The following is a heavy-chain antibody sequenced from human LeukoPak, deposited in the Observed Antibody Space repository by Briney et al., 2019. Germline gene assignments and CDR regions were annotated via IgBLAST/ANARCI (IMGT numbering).Heavy chain of an antibody. Sequence: GRSLRLSCEASGFTFTSHGFHWVRQAPGKGLEWVAVIWYDGSQKYYVDSVKGRVTISRDNSKNTLYLQMNSLRAEDTAVYYCAREALPDYYDSSGYFDYWGQGTLVTVSS. CDR3: AREALPDYYDSSGYFDY. CDR2: IWYDGSQK. D-gene: IGHD3-22*01. CDR1: GFTFTSHG. V-gene: IGHV3-33*01. J-gene: IGHJ4*02.